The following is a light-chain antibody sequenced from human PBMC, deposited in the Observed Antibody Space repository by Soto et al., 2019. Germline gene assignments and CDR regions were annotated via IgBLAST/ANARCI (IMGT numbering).Light chain of an antibody. V-gene: IGKV3-15*01. CDR3: QQYNDWPAMYT. CDR2: GSS. Sequence: EIVMTQSPATLSVSPGERATLSCRASHSVSSNLAWYQQKPGQAPRLLIYGSSTRATGIPARFSGSGSGTELTLTISSVQSEDFAVYYCQQYNDWPAMYTFGQGTKLEIK. J-gene: IGKJ2*01. CDR1: HSVSSN.